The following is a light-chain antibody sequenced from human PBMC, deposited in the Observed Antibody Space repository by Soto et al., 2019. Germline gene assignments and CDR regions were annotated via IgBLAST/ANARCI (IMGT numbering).Light chain of an antibody. J-gene: IGKJ4*01. V-gene: IGKV3-20*01. CDR3: QQYGSSPAVT. CDR1: QSVSSSY. CDR2: GAS. Sequence: EIVLTQSPGTLSLCPGERATLSCRASQSVSSSYLAWYQQKPGQAPRLLIYGASSRATGIPDRFSGSGSGTDFTLTISRLEPEDFAVYYCQQYGSSPAVTFGGGTKVEIK.